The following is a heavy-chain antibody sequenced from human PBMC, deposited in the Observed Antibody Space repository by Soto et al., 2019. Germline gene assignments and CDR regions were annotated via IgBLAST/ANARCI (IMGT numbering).Heavy chain of an antibody. D-gene: IGHD2-15*01. V-gene: IGHV4-59*01. J-gene: IGHJ4*02. Sequence: SETLSLTCTVSGGSMRMYYWTWIRQSPGKGLEWIAYSYYSGRTDRNPSLKSRVTISVDTSNNQFSLKLSSVTAADTAVYYCARFVCSGGSCYSGDFYYFDYWGQGTLVTVSS. CDR3: ARFVCSGGSCYSGDFYYFDY. CDR2: SYYSGRT. CDR1: GGSMRMYY.